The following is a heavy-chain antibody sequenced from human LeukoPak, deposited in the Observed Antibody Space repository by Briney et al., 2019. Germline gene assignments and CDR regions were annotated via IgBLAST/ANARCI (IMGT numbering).Heavy chain of an antibody. D-gene: IGHD3-9*01. J-gene: IGHJ5*02. CDR3: ARSRVLRYFDWLLYT. CDR2: IIPIFGTA. CDR1: GGTFSSYA. V-gene: IGHV1-69*05. Sequence: SVKVSCKASGGTFSSYAISWVRQAPGQGLAWMGGIIPIFGTANYAQKFQGRVTITTNESTTPGYMELSSLRSEDTAVYYCARSRVLRYFDWLLYTWGQGALVTVSS.